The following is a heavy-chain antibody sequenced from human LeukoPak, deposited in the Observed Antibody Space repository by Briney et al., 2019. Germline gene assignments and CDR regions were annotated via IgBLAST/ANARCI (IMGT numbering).Heavy chain of an antibody. D-gene: IGHD3-10*01. CDR3: ARGYYYGSGSYYIPNKPYNWFDP. V-gene: IGHV1-2*02. J-gene: IGHJ5*02. CDR2: INPNSGGT. CDR1: GYTFTGYY. Sequence: GASVKVSCKASGYTFTGYYMHWVRQAPGQGLEWMGWINPNSGGTNYAQKFQGRVTMTRDTSISTAYMELSRLRSDDTAVYYCARGYYYGSGSYYIPNKPYNWFDPWGQGTLVTVSS.